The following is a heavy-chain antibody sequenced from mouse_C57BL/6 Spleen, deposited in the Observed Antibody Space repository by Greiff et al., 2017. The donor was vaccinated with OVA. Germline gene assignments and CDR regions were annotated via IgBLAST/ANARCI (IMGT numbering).Heavy chain of an antibody. Sequence: VQLQQSGAELVRPGASVKLSCTASGFNIKDDYMHWVKQRPEQGLEWIGWIDPENGDTEYASKFQGKAPITADTSSNTAYLQLSSLTSEDTAVYCCTPYGSSFGVWGTGTTVTVSS. J-gene: IGHJ1*03. CDR1: GFNIKDDY. CDR3: TPYGSSFGV. V-gene: IGHV14-4*01. CDR2: IDPENGDT. D-gene: IGHD1-1*01.